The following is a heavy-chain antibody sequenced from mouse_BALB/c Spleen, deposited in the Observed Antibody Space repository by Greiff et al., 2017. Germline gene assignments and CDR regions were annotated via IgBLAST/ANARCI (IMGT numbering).Heavy chain of an antibody. CDR2: IWTGGGT. CDR1: GFSLTSYD. Sequence: VQLQQSGPGLVAPSQSLSITCTVSGFSLTSYDISWIRQPPGKGLEWLGVIWTGGGTNYNSAFMSRLSISKDNSKSQVFLKMNSLQTDDTAIYYCVRVPYAYWGQGTLVTVSA. J-gene: IGHJ3*01. V-gene: IGHV2-9-2*01. CDR3: VRVPYAY.